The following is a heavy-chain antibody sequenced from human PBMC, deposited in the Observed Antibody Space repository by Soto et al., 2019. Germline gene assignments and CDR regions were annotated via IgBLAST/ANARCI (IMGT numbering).Heavy chain of an antibody. Sequence: QVQLQESGPGLVKPSETLSLTCTVSGGSISSYYWSWIRQPPGKGLEWIGYIYYSGSTNYNPSLKSRVTISVDTSKNQFSLKLSSVTAADTAVYYCARVWFDAAPGMDVWGQGTTVTVSS. CDR3: ARVWFDAAPGMDV. V-gene: IGHV4-59*08. CDR1: GGSISSYY. J-gene: IGHJ6*02. D-gene: IGHD3-10*01. CDR2: IYYSGST.